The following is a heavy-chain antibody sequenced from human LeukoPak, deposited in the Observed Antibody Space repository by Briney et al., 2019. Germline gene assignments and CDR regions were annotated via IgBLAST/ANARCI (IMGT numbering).Heavy chain of an antibody. V-gene: IGHV1-18*01. J-gene: IGHJ4*02. CDR2: ISAYNGNT. CDR1: GYTFTSYG. Sequence: VASVKVSCKASGYTFTSYGISWVRQAPGQGLEWMGWISAYNGNTNYAQKLQGRVTMTTDTSTSTAYMELRSLRSDDTAVYYCARVWRYCSGGSCYRPFDYWGQGTLVTVSS. D-gene: IGHD2-15*01. CDR3: ARVWRYCSGGSCYRPFDY.